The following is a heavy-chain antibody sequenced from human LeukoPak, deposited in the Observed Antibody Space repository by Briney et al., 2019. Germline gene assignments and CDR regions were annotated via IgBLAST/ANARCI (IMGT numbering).Heavy chain of an antibody. V-gene: IGHV3-30-3*01. CDR3: ARGESRNWDVFLG. CDR2: ISYDGSNK. J-gene: IGHJ4*02. CDR1: GFTFSSYA. Sequence: GRSLRLSCAASGFTFSSYAMHWVRQAPGKGLEWVAVISYDGSNKYYADSVKGRFTISRDNSKNTLYLQMNSLRAEDTAVYYCARGESRNWDVFLGWGQGTLVTVSS. D-gene: IGHD7-27*01.